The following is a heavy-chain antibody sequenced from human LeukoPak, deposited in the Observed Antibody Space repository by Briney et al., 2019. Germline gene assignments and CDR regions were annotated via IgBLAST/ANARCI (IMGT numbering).Heavy chain of an antibody. D-gene: IGHD4-23*01. Sequence: PSETLSLTCTVSGGSISSYYWSWIRQPPGKGLEWIGYIYTSGSTNYNPSLKSRVTISVDTSKNQFSLKLSSVTAADTAVYYCARHGPQAPYGGEVFDPWGQGTLVTVSS. CDR2: IYTSGST. J-gene: IGHJ5*02. CDR3: ARHGPQAPYGGEVFDP. CDR1: GGSISSYY. V-gene: IGHV4-4*09.